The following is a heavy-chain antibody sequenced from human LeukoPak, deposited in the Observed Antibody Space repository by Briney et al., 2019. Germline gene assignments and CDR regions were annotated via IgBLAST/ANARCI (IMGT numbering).Heavy chain of an antibody. V-gene: IGHV3-33*08. CDR1: GFTFSSYA. CDR2: IWYDGSNK. Sequence: GGSLRLSCAASGFTFSSYAMHWVRQAPGKGLEWVAVIWYDGSNKYYADSVKGRFTISRDNSKNTLYLQMNSLRAEDTAVYYCARDPAQGFGELFSPPDYWGQGTLVTVSS. D-gene: IGHD3-10*01. CDR3: ARDPAQGFGELFSPPDY. J-gene: IGHJ4*02.